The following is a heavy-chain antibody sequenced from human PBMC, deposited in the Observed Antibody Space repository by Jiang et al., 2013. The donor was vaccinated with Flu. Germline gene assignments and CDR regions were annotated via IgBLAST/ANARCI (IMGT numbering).Heavy chain of an antibody. J-gene: IGHJ5*02. D-gene: IGHD3-3*01. V-gene: IGHV4-39*01. CDR2: MYGGGST. CDR1: GGSVTRTSY. Sequence: GSGLVKPSETLSLTCGVSGGSVTRTSYWSWIRQPPGKGLEWIGSMYGGGSTYYNASLKSRVTMSLDTSKKLFSLNVSSVTAADTAVYYCARHLPTIFGVGNWFDPWGQGTLVTVSS. CDR3: ARHLPTIFGVGNWFDP.